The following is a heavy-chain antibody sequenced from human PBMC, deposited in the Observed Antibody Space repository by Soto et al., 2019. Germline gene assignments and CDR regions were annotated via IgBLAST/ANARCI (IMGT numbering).Heavy chain of an antibody. J-gene: IGHJ5*02. Sequence: QVQLVESGGGVVQPGRSLRLSCAASGFTFSSYGMHWVRQAPGKGLEWVAVIWYDGSNKYYADSVKGRFTISRDNSKNTLYLQMNSLRAEDTAVYYCAREISDVDTAMTDWFDPWGQGTLVTVSS. CDR3: AREISDVDTAMTDWFDP. V-gene: IGHV3-33*01. D-gene: IGHD5-18*01. CDR2: IWYDGSNK. CDR1: GFTFSSYG.